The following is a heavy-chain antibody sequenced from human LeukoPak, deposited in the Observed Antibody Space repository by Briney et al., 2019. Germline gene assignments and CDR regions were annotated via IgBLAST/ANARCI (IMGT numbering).Heavy chain of an antibody. CDR2: IRSKANSYAT. J-gene: IGHJ4*02. Sequence: GVSLRLSCAASVCTFSGSPMHWVREASWKGLEWVGRIRSKANSYATAYAASVKGRFTISRDDSKNTAYLQMNSLKTEDTAVYYCTSNLDYWGQGTLVTVSS. CDR1: VCTFSGSP. CDR3: TSNLDY. V-gene: IGHV3-73*01.